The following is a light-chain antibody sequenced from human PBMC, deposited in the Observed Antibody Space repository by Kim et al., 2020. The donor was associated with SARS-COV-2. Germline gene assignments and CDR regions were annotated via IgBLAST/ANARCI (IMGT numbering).Light chain of an antibody. Sequence: QSVLTQPPSASGTPGQRVTISCSGSRSNIRSNTVNWYQQLPGTAPKLLIYSNNQRPSGVPDRFSGSKSGTSASLAISGLQSEDEADYYCAAWDDSLDGPVFGGGTQLTVL. CDR3: AAWDDSLDGPV. J-gene: IGLJ2*01. CDR2: SNN. CDR1: RSNIRSNT. V-gene: IGLV1-44*01.